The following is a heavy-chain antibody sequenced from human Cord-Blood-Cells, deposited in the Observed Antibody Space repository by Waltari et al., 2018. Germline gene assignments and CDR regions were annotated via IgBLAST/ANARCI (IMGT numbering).Heavy chain of an antibody. CDR1: GGSFSGYY. CDR3: ARGGGIAAAGTYQLNY. D-gene: IGHD6-13*01. J-gene: IGHJ4*02. CDR2: INHSGST. Sequence: QVQLQQWGAGLLKPSETLSLTCAVYGGSFSGYYWSWIRQPPGKGLEWSGEINHSGSTNAIPSRKSRVTKSVDTAKNQFSLKLSSVTAADTAVYYCARGGGIAAAGTYQLNYWGQGTLVTVSS. V-gene: IGHV4-34*01.